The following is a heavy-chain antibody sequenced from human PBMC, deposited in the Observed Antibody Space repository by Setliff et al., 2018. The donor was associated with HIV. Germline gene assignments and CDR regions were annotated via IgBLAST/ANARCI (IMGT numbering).Heavy chain of an antibody. Sequence: SETLSLTCTVSGGSVSTSSYSWGWIRQPPEKGLEWIGTIYHTGKTYYNSSLNSRVTIAVDTSKDQFSLNLSTVTAADTAVYYCGRVAGYCAPSRCYGYNAFDVWGPGTMVTVSS. CDR2: IYHTGKT. CDR3: GRVAGYCAPSRCYGYNAFDV. CDR1: GGSVSTSSYS. V-gene: IGHV4-39*01. D-gene: IGHD2-15*01. J-gene: IGHJ3*01.